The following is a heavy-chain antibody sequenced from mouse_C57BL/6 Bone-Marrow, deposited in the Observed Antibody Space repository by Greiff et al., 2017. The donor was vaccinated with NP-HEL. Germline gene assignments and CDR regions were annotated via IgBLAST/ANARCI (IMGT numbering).Heavy chain of an antibody. CDR2: INPNNGGT. CDR3: ARYSTVVPFDY. V-gene: IGHV1-26*01. J-gene: IGHJ2*01. D-gene: IGHD1-1*01. CDR1: GYTFTDYY. Sequence: VQLQQSGPELVKPGASVKISCKASGYTFTDYYMNWVKQSHGKSLEWIGDINPNNGGTSYNQKFKGKATLTVDKSSSTAYMELRSLTSEDSAFYYCARYSTVVPFDYWGQGTTLTVSS.